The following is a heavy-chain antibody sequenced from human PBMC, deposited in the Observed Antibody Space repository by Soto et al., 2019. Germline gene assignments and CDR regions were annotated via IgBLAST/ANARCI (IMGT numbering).Heavy chain of an antibody. J-gene: IGHJ6*02. V-gene: IGHV3-30*18. CDR2: ISYDGSNK. D-gene: IGHD5-12*01. CDR3: AKDGDSGYDVYYYYGMDV. Sequence: PGGSLRLSCAASGFTFSSYGMHWVRQAPGKGLEWVAVISYDGSNKYYADSAKGRFTISRDNSKNTLYLQMNSLRAEDTAVYYCAKDGDSGYDVYYYYGMDVWGQGTTVTVSS. CDR1: GFTFSSYG.